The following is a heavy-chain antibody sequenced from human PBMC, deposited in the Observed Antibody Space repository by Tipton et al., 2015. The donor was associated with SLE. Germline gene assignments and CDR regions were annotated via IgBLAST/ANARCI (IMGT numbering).Heavy chain of an antibody. CDR1: GFTFNHYA. J-gene: IGHJ4*02. CDR2: ISGGDNT. D-gene: IGHD1-26*01. CDR3: ARDHRGSIVGAVGL. Sequence: SLRLSCVASGFTFNHYALSWVRPAPGGGLGGVAGISGGDNTFYGDSLEGRFTISRDKSKNTIHLKMDSLRAEDTAVYYCARDHRGSIVGAVGLWGQGTLVTVSS. V-gene: IGHV3-23*01.